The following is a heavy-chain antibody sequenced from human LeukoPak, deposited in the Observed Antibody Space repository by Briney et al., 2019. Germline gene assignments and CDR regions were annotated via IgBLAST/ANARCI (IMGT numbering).Heavy chain of an antibody. J-gene: IGHJ3*02. Sequence: PGGSLRLSCAASGFTFSSYSMNWVRQAPGKGLEWVSSISTSSSYKYSADSVKGRFTISRDNAKNSLYLQMNSLRAEDTAVYYCVRDTFSPDAFDIWGQGTMVTVSS. CDR1: GFTFSSYS. CDR2: ISTSSSYK. CDR3: VRDTFSPDAFDI. D-gene: IGHD3-16*01. V-gene: IGHV3-21*01.